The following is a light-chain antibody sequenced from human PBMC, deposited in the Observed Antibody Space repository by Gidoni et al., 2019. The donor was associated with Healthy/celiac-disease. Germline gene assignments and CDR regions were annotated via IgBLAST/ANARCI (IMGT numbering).Light chain of an antibody. J-gene: IGKJ2*04. V-gene: IGKV1-39*01. CDR1: QSISSY. Sequence: DIQMTQSPSSLSASVGDRVTITCRASQSISSYLNWYQQKPGKAPKLLIYAASSLQSGAPSRFSGSGSGTDFTLTISSLQPEDFATYYCQQSYSTPCSFGQGTKLEIK. CDR2: AAS. CDR3: QQSYSTPCS.